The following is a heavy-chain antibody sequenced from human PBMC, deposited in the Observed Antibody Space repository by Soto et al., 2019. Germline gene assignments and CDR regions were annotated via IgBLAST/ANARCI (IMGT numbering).Heavy chain of an antibody. CDR3: AGRKFGPFDY. Sequence: KSSETLSLTCTVSGGSISSSSYYWGWIRQPPGKGLEWIGSIYYSGSTYYNPSLKSRVTISVDTSKNQFSLKLSSVTAADTAVYYCAGRKFGPFDYWGQGTLVTVSS. V-gene: IGHV4-39*01. CDR2: IYYSGST. CDR1: GGSISSSSYY. D-gene: IGHD3-3*01. J-gene: IGHJ4*02.